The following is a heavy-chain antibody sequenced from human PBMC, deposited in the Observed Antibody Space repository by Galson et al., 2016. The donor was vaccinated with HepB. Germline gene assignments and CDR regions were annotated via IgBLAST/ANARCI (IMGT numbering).Heavy chain of an antibody. J-gene: IGHJ6*03. CDR1: GFSFSNYG. D-gene: IGHD3-10*01. V-gene: IGHV3-30*18. CDR3: AKDRRLLWFGEFNYYMDV. Sequence: SLRLSCAASGFSFSNYGMHWVRQAPGKGLEWVAVMSHAGSNEYYADAVKGRFTITRDNSKNTLYLQMNSLRAEDTAVYYFAKDRRLLWFGEFNYYMDVWGKGTTVTVSS. CDR2: MSHAGSNE.